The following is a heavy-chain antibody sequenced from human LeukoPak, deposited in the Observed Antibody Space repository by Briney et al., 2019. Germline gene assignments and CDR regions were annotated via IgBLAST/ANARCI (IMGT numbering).Heavy chain of an antibody. V-gene: IGHV4-34*01. D-gene: IGHD3-22*01. Sequence: SETLSLTCAVYGGSFSGYYWSWIRQAPGKGLEWIREIKHSGSTNYNPSLKSRVTISVDTSKNQFSLKLSSVTAADTAVYFCVRHGPKGPHTSGYEAFEYWGQGILVPVSS. CDR2: IKHSGST. CDR1: GGSFSGYY. CDR3: VRHGPKGPHTSGYEAFEY. J-gene: IGHJ4*02.